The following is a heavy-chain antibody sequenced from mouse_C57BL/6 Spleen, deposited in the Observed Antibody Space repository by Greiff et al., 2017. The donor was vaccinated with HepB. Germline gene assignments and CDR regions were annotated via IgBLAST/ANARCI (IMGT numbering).Heavy chain of an antibody. CDR1: GYTFTSYT. D-gene: IGHD2-5*01. CDR3: ARSYSNQYYFDY. CDR2: INPSSGYT. V-gene: IGHV1-4*01. Sequence: VQLQQSGAELARPGASVKMSCKASGYTFTSYTMHWVKQRPGQGLEWIGYINPSSGYTKYNQKFKDKVTLTADKSSSTAYMQLSSLTSEDSAVYYCARSYSNQYYFDYWGQGTTLTVSS. J-gene: IGHJ2*01.